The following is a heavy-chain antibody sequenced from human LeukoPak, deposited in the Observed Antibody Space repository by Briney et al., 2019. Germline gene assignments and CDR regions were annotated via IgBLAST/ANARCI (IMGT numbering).Heavy chain of an antibody. CDR1: GYIFTDYW. Sequence: GESLKISCKGSGYIFTDYWIGWVRQMPRKGLEWMGIIYPADSDIGYSPSFQGQVTISADKSISTAYLQWSSLKASDTAMYYCARPQYSGYERPFDYWGQGTLVTVSS. V-gene: IGHV5-51*01. CDR2: IYPADSDI. CDR3: ARPQYSGYERPFDY. D-gene: IGHD5-12*01. J-gene: IGHJ4*02.